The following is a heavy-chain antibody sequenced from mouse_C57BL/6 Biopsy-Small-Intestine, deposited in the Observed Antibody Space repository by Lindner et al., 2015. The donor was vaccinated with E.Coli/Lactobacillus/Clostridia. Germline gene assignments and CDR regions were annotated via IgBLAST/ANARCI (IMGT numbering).Heavy chain of an antibody. J-gene: IGHJ3*01. CDR2: INPYSGTT. CDR3: VKDEFVY. CDR1: GYSFTGYN. V-gene: IGHV1-39*01. Sequence: VQLQESGAELVKPGASVKISCKASGYSFTGYNINWVKQSHGKSLEWIGNINPYSGTTNYNQNFKGKATLTVDKSSSAAYMQLNSLTSEDSAVYYCVKDEFVYWGQGTLVTVSA.